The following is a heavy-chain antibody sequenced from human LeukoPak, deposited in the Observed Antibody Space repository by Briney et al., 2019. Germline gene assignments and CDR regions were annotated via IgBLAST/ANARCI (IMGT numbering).Heavy chain of an antibody. CDR1: GFTFSSYW. CDR2: VKQDGSEK. J-gene: IGHJ4*02. Sequence: GGALRLSCAASGFTFSSYWMNWVRQAPGKGLEWVANVKQDGSEKYYVDSVKGRFTISRDNAKNSLFLQMNSLRADDTAVYYCARGGAGTAAAGTGRFDYWGQGTLVTVSS. V-gene: IGHV3-7*01. CDR3: ARGGAGTAAAGTGRFDY. D-gene: IGHD6-13*01.